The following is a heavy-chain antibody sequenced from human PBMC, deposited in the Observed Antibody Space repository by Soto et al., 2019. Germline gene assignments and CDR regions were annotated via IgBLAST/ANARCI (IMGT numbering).Heavy chain of an antibody. CDR2: ISYDGSNK. CDR1: GFTFSSYA. V-gene: IGHV3-30-3*01. J-gene: IGHJ4*02. CDR3: ARDRDSSGYRDPGFDY. Sequence: GGSLRLSCAASGFTFSSYAMHWVRQAPGKGLKWVAVISYDGSNKYYADSVKGRFTISRDNSKNTLYLQMNSLRAEDTAVYYCARDRDSSGYRDPGFDYWGQGTLVTVSS. D-gene: IGHD3-22*01.